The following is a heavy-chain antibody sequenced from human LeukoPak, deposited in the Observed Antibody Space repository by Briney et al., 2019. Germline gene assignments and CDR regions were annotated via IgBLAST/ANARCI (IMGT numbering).Heavy chain of an antibody. CDR3: ARVGGGIAAAGTEYFDY. CDR2: INHSGST. Sequence: SETLSLTCAVYGGSFSGNYWSWIRQPPGKGLEWIGEINHSGSTNYNPSLKSRVTISVDTSKNQFSLKLSSVAAADTAVYYCARVGGGIAAAGTEYFDYWGQGTLVTVSS. CDR1: GGSFSGNY. J-gene: IGHJ4*02. D-gene: IGHD6-13*01. V-gene: IGHV4-34*01.